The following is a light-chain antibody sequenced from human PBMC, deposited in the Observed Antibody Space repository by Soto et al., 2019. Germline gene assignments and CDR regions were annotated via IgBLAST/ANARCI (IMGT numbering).Light chain of an antibody. CDR1: QSVSVN. V-gene: IGKV3-20*01. CDR3: QQYGTSHIT. J-gene: IGKJ5*01. Sequence: EVVMTQAPATLSVSPGERVTLSCRASQSVSVNLAWYQQKPGQSPRLLIYGASSRATGIPDRFSGSGSGTDFTLTISRLEPEDFAVYYCQQYGTSHITFGQGTRLEI. CDR2: GAS.